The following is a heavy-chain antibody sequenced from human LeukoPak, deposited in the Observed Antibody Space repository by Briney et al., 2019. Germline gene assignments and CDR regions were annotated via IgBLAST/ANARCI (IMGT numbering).Heavy chain of an antibody. V-gene: IGHV1-46*01. CDR3: TLSESIFDN. D-gene: IGHD2-21*01. J-gene: IGHJ4*02. CDR2: INPSGGST. CDR1: GYTFTSNY. Sequence: ASVKVSCKASGYTFTSNYMHWVRQAPGQGLEWRGIINPSGGSTSYAQKFQGRATMTSDTSTSTVYMELSSLRSEDTAVYYCTLSESIFDNWGQGTLVTVSS.